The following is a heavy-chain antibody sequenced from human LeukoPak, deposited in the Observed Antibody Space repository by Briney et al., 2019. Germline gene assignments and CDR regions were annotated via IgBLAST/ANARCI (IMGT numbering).Heavy chain of an antibody. CDR2: INHSGST. CDR1: GGSFSGYY. V-gene: IGHV4-34*01. J-gene: IGHJ4*02. CDR3: ARALDPIDY. Sequence: KTSETLSLTCAVYGGSFSGYYWSWIRQPPGKGLEWIGEINHSGSTNYNPSLKSRVTISVDTSKNQFSLKLSSVTAADTAVYYCARALDPIDYWGQGTLVTVSS.